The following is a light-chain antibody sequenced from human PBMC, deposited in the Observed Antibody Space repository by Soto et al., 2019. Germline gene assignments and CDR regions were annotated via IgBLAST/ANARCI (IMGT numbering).Light chain of an antibody. CDR3: CSFTGSYTLYV. V-gene: IGLV2-11*01. CDR2: DVT. CDR1: SSDVGGYNY. Sequence: QSALTQPRSVSGSPGQSVTISCTGTSSDVGGYNYVSWYQQHPVKAPKLVIYDVTKRPSGVPDHFSGSKSGNTASLTISGLQAEDEADYYCCSFTGSYTLYVFGTGTKVTVL. J-gene: IGLJ1*01.